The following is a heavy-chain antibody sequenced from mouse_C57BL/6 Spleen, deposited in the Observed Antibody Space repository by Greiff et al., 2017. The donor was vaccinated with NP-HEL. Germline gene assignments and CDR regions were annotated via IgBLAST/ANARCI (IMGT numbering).Heavy chain of an antibody. CDR1: GFTFSSYA. CDR3: ARDDTLFGY. Sequence: EVMLVESGGGLVKPGGSLKLSCAASGFTFSSYAMSWVRQTPEKRLEWVATISDGGSYTYYPDNVKGRFTISRDNAKNNLYLQMSHLKSEDTAMYYCARDDTLFGYWGQGTTLTVSS. V-gene: IGHV5-4*01. CDR2: ISDGGSYT. J-gene: IGHJ2*01.